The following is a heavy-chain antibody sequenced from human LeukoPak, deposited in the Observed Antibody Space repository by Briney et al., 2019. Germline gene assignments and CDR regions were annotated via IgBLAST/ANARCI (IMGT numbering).Heavy chain of an antibody. CDR2: ISTSSGTI. Sequence: GGSLRLSCAASGFTFSSYSMNWGRQAPGKGLEWVSYISTSSGTIYYVDSVKGRFSVARDNAKNSLFLQMNSLRVEDTAVYYCVGGYSSTELDVWGQGTPVIVSS. V-gene: IGHV3-48*01. CDR3: VGGYSSTELDV. CDR1: GFTFSSYS. D-gene: IGHD2-2*01. J-gene: IGHJ6*02.